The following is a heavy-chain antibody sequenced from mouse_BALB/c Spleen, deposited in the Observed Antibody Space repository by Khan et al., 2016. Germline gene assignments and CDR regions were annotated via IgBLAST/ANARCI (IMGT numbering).Heavy chain of an antibody. CDR1: GFNIKDYY. J-gene: IGHJ3*01. Sequence: VQPKESGAELVRPGALVKLSCKASGFNIKDYYMHWVKQRPEQGLEWIGWIDPENGNTIYDPKFQGQASITADTSSNTAYLQLSSLTSEDTAVYYFALDGSWFAYWGQGTLVTVSA. CDR3: ALDGSWFAY. D-gene: IGHD2-3*01. CDR2: IDPENGNT. V-gene: IGHV14-1*02.